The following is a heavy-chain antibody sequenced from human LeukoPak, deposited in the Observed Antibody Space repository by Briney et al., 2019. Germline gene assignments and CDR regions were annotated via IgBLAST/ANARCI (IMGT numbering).Heavy chain of an antibody. CDR2: ISWNSGSI. D-gene: IGHD3-10*01. J-gene: IGHJ4*02. CDR1: GFTFDDYA. V-gene: IGHV3-9*01. Sequence: PGGSLRLSCAASGFTFDDYAMHWVRQAPGKGLEWVSGISWNSGSIGYADSVKGRVTISRDNAKNYLYLQMKSLRAEDTALYYCAKGGVPDYWGQGTLVTVSS. CDR3: AKGGVPDY.